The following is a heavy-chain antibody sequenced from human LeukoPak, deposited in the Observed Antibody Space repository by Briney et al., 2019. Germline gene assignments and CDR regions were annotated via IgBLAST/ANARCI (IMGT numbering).Heavy chain of an antibody. D-gene: IGHD3-3*01. CDR3: ARHNSITIFGVANPDAFDI. CDR1: GGSFSDYY. V-gene: IGHV4-34*01. Sequence: SETLSLTCAVYGGSFSDYYWNWIRQPPGKGLEWIGEINHSGSTNYNPSLKSRVTMSVDMSKNQFSLQLSSVTAADTAVYYCARHNSITIFGVANPDAFDIWGQGTMVTVSS. CDR2: INHSGST. J-gene: IGHJ3*02.